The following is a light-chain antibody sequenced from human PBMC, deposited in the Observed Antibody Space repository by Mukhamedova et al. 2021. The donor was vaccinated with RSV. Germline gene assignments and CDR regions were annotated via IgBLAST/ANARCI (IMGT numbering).Light chain of an antibody. Sequence: ISCTGTSSDVGSYNLVSWYQQHPGKAPKLMIYEGSKRPSGVSNRFPGSKSGNTASLTISGLQAEDEADYYCCSYAGSSTFVVFGG. CDR1: SSDVGSYNL. CDR3: CSYAGSSTFVV. CDR2: EGS. J-gene: IGLJ2*01. V-gene: IGLV2-23*03.